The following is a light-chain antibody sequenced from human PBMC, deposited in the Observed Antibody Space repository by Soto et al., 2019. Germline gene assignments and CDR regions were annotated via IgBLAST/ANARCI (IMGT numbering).Light chain of an antibody. V-gene: IGLV2-8*01. Sequence: QSALTQPPSASGCPGQSVRGSCTGTSGEVGGYDYVSWYQQHPGKAPKLMIYEVTIRPSGVSDRFSGSKSGNTASLTVSGLQAEDEADYYCSSYTGGNPSYVFGTGTKVTVL. J-gene: IGLJ1*01. CDR3: SSYTGGNPSYV. CDR1: SGEVGGYDY. CDR2: EVT.